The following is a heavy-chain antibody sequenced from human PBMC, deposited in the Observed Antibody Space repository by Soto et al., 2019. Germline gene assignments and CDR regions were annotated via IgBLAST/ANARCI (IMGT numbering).Heavy chain of an antibody. D-gene: IGHD2-2*02. CDR2: ISSSSSYI. V-gene: IGHV3-21*01. Sequence: GSLRLSCAASGFTFSSYSMNWVRQAPGKGLEWVSSISSSSSYIYYADSVKGRFTISRDNAKNSLYLQMNSLRAEDTAVYYCARDSLGYCSSTSCYKPYYYYGMDVWGQGTTVTVSS. J-gene: IGHJ6*02. CDR1: GFTFSSYS. CDR3: ARDSLGYCSSTSCYKPYYYYGMDV.